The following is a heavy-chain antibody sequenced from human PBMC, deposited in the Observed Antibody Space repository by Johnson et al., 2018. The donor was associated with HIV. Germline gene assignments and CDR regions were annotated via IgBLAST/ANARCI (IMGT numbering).Heavy chain of an antibody. J-gene: IGHJ3*02. V-gene: IGHV3-35*01. CDR3: AKGGPDAFDI. D-gene: IGHD1-26*01. CDR1: GFAVSGYY. Sequence: VQLVESGGGVVQPGRSLRLSCVASGFAVSGYYMSWVHQAPGKGLEWVWGVSWNGSRTHYADSVKGRFIISRDNSRNTLYLQTNSLRAEDTAVYYCAKGGPDAFDIWGQGTMVTVSS. CDR2: VSWNGSRT.